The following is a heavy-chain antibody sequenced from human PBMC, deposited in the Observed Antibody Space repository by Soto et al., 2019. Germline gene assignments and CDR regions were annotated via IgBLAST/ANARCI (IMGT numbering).Heavy chain of an antibody. CDR3: AKDQDTAMVRWGYFDY. J-gene: IGHJ4*02. CDR2: ISGSGGST. CDR1: GFTFSSYA. D-gene: IGHD5-18*01. Sequence: GGSLRLSCAASGFTFSSYAMSWVRQAPGKGLEWVSAISGSGGSTYYADSVKGRFTISRDNSKNTLYLQMNSLRAEDTAVYYCAKDQDTAMVRWGYFDYWGQGTLVTVSS. V-gene: IGHV3-23*01.